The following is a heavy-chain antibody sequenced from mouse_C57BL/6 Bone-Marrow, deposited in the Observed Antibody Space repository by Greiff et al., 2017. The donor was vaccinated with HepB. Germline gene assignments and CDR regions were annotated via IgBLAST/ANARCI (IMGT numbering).Heavy chain of an antibody. Sequence: VQLQQSGAELVKPGASVKISCKASGYAFSSYWMNWVKQRPGKGLEWIGQIYPGDGDTNYNGKFKGKATLTADKSSSTAYMQLSSLTSEDSAVYFCARWGEIYYSNYFDYWGQGTTLTVSS. CDR2: IYPGDGDT. CDR3: ARWGEIYYSNYFDY. J-gene: IGHJ2*01. V-gene: IGHV1-80*01. CDR1: GYAFSSYW. D-gene: IGHD2-5*01.